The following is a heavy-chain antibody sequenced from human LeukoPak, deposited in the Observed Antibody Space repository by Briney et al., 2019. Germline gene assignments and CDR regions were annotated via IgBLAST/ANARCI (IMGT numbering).Heavy chain of an antibody. V-gene: IGHV3-30*02. D-gene: IGHD4-23*01. CDR2: IRYDGSNE. J-gene: IGHJ4*02. CDR3: ARDPNRTLGGYFDY. Sequence: PGGSLRLSCAASGFTFRSYGIHWVRQAPGKGLEWVAFIRYDGSNEVYADYVKGRFAISRDNSKNTLYLQMNNLRPEDSAVYYCARDPNRTLGGYFDYWGQGTLVTVSS. CDR1: GFTFRSYG.